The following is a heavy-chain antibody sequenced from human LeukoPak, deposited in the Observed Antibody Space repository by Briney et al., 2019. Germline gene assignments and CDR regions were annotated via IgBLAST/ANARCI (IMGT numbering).Heavy chain of an antibody. CDR2: TYYRSKWYN. J-gene: IGHJ5*02. V-gene: IGHV6-1*01. CDR3: ARGFLGYCSGGSCQRMDWFDP. CDR1: GDSVSSNSAA. D-gene: IGHD2-15*01. Sequence: SQTLSLTCAISGDSVSSNSAAWNWIRQSPSRGLEWLGRTYYRSKWYNDYAVSVKSRITITPDTSKNQFSLQLNSVTPEDTAVYYCARGFLGYCSGGSCQRMDWFDPWGQGTLVTVSS.